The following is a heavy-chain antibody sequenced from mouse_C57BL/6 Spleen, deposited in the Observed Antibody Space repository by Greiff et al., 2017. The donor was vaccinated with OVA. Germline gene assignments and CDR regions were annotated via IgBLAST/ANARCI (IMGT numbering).Heavy chain of an antibody. CDR3: ALMVTRTLTSGAMDY. CDR2: IHPSDSDT. J-gene: IGHJ4*01. D-gene: IGHD2-2*01. V-gene: IGHV1-74*01. Sequence: QVQLQQPGAELVKPGASVKVSCKASGYTFTSYWMHWVKQRPGQGLEWIGRIHPSDSDTNYNQKFKGKATLTVDKSSSTAYMQLSSLTSEDSAVDYCALMVTRTLTSGAMDYWGQGTSVTVSS. CDR1: GYTFTSYW.